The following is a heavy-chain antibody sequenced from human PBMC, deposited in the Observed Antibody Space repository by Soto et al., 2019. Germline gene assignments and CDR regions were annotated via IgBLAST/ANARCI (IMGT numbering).Heavy chain of an antibody. J-gene: IGHJ5*02. CDR1: GYTFTSYA. V-gene: IGHV1-3*01. Sequence: ASVKVSCKASGYTFTSYAMHWVRQAPGQRLEWMGWINAGNGNTNYAQKPQGRVTMTTDTSTSTAYMELRSLRSDDTAVYYCARDGKFDPWGQGTLVTVSS. CDR2: INAGNGNT. CDR3: ARDGKFDP.